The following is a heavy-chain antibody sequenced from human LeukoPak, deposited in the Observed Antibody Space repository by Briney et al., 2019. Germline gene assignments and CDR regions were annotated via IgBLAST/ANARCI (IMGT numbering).Heavy chain of an antibody. CDR2: ISDSGGST. CDR3: AKAEQPVAGYY. J-gene: IGHJ4*02. D-gene: IGHD6-19*01. Sequence: GGSLRLFCAASGFTFSTYAMSWVRQAPGKGLEWVSAISDSGGSTYYADSVKGRFTISRDNSKNTLYLQMSSLRAEDTAVYYCAKAEQPVAGYYWGQGTLVTVSS. V-gene: IGHV3-23*01. CDR1: GFTFSTYA.